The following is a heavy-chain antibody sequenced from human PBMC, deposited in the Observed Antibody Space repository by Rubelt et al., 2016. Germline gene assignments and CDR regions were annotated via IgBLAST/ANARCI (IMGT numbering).Heavy chain of an antibody. CDR2: ISAYNGST. D-gene: IGHD5-24*01. V-gene: IGHV1-18*01. CDR1: GYTFTSYG. CDR3: ARGQKWLGDELVY. J-gene: IGHJ4*02. Sequence: QVQLVQSGAEVKKPGASVKVSCKASGYTFTSYGISWVRQAPGQGLEWMGWISAYNGSTNYAQNFQGRVTMATDTSTSTAYVGLRRLESDAKAMYYCARGQKWLGDELVYWGQGTLVTVSA.